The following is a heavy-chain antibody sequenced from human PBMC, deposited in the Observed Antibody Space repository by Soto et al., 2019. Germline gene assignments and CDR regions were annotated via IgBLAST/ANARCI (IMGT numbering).Heavy chain of an antibody. J-gene: IGHJ4*02. Sequence: GGSLRLSCAASGFTFSSYWMSWVRQAPGKGLEWVANIKQDGSEKYYVDSVKGRFTISRDNAKNSLYLQMNSLRAEDTAVYYCARVPVSYDYYGSGSYVGFDYWGQGTLVTVSS. D-gene: IGHD3-10*01. V-gene: IGHV3-7*05. CDR3: ARVPVSYDYYGSGSYVGFDY. CDR2: IKQDGSEK. CDR1: GFTFSSYW.